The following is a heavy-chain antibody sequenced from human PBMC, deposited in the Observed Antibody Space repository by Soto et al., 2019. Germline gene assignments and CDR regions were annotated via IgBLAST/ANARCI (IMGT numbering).Heavy chain of an antibody. CDR3: ARANYFESSGPFDY. CDR2: IYYSGST. D-gene: IGHD3-22*01. CDR1: GGSISSGGYY. Sequence: PSETLSLTCTVSGGSISSGGYYWSWIRQHPGKGLEWIGYIYYSGSTYYNPSLKSRVTISVDTSKNQFSLKVSSVTAADTAVYYCARANYFESSGPFDYWGPGTLVTSPQ. J-gene: IGHJ4*02. V-gene: IGHV4-31*03.